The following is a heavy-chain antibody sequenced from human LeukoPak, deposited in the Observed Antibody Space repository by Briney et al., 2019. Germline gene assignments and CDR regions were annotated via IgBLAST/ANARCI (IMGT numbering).Heavy chain of an antibody. D-gene: IGHD3-16*01. CDR1: GFTFSSYS. Sequence: GGSLRLSCAASGFTFSSYSMNWVRQAPGKGLEWVSYISSSSGTIYYADSVKGRFTISRDNAKNSLYLQMNSLRAEDTAVYYCARVGVMTTDAFDIWGQGTMVTVSS. CDR3: ARVGVMTTDAFDI. CDR2: ISSSSGTI. J-gene: IGHJ3*02. V-gene: IGHV3-48*01.